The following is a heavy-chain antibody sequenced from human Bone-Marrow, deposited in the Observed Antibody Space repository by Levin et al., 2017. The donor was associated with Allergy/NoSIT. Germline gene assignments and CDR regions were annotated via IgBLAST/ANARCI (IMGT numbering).Heavy chain of an antibody. CDR2: IYFDGSKT. CDR3: ARDRSGNYFYF. J-gene: IGHJ4*02. V-gene: IGHV3-33*01. D-gene: IGHD2/OR15-2a*01. Sequence: RGESLKISCAASGFPFSAYGMHWIRQGPGKGLEWVAFIYFDGSKTYYADSVEGRFTISRDNSKNTVYLQMDSLRGDDTAVYYCARDRSGNYFYFWGQGTQVTVSS. CDR1: GFPFSAYG.